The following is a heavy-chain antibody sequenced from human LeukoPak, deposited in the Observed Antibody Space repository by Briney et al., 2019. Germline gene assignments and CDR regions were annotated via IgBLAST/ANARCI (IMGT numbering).Heavy chain of an antibody. CDR3: AGDFGPLTTHDY. Sequence: GASVKVSCKASGYMFTDYYLHWVRQAPGQGLEWMGWINPNSGGTNYAQKFQGRVTMTRDTSISTAYMELSRLRSDDTAVYYCAGDFGPLTTHDYWGQGTLVTVSS. V-gene: IGHV1-2*02. D-gene: IGHD4/OR15-4a*01. J-gene: IGHJ4*02. CDR2: INPNSGGT. CDR1: GYMFTDYY.